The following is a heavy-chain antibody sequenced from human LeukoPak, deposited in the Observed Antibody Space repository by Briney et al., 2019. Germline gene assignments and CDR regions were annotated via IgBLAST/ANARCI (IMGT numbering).Heavy chain of an antibody. Sequence: GGSLRLSCAASGFTFSSYGMHWVRQAPGKGLEWVAFIRYDGSNKYYADSVKGRFTISRDNSKNTLYLQMNSLRAEYTAVYYCATSVEMATSFDYWGQGTLVTVSS. CDR1: GFTFSSYG. D-gene: IGHD5-24*01. CDR3: ATSVEMATSFDY. CDR2: IRYDGSNK. V-gene: IGHV3-30*02. J-gene: IGHJ4*02.